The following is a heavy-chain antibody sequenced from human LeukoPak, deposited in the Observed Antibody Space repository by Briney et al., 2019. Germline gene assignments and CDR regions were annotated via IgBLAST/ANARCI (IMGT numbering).Heavy chain of an antibody. CDR2: ISASGGTT. CDR1: GFTFSFSG. D-gene: IGHD4-17*01. CDR3: AKDISPWVTTLTLGS. Sequence: GGSLRLSCTASGFTFSFSGMSWVRQAPGKGLEWVSGISASGGTTYFPDSMKGRFIISRDNSKNLLYLQVNSLRAGDTAVYFCAKDISPWVTTLTLGSWGQGTLVTVSS. J-gene: IGHJ5*02. V-gene: IGHV3-23*01.